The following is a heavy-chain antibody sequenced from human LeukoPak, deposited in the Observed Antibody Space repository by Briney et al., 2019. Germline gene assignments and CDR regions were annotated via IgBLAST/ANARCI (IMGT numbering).Heavy chain of an antibody. V-gene: IGHV3-30*02. D-gene: IGHD2-2*01. CDR2: IRYDGSNK. Sequence: PGRSLRLSCAASGFTFSSYGMHWVRQAPGKGLEWVAFIRYDGSNKYCADSVKGRFTISRDNSKNTLYLQMNSLRAEDTAVYYCATLEDIVVVPAASGFDYWGQGTLVTVSS. CDR1: GFTFSSYG. J-gene: IGHJ4*02. CDR3: ATLEDIVVVPAASGFDY.